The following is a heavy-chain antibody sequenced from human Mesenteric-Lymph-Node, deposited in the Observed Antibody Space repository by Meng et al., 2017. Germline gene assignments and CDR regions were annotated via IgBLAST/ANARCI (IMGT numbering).Heavy chain of an antibody. Sequence: QVQLVQSGAEVKKPGASLKVSCKASGYTFTGYYIHWVRQAPGQGLEWMGRINLNSGGTNYAQKFQGRVTMTWDTSISAAQMELSSLRSDDTAVYYCAAFYYESSGYFRADYWGQGSLVTVSS. CDR3: AAFYYESSGYFRADY. CDR1: GYTFTGYY. J-gene: IGHJ4*02. CDR2: INLNSGGT. D-gene: IGHD3-22*01. V-gene: IGHV1-2*06.